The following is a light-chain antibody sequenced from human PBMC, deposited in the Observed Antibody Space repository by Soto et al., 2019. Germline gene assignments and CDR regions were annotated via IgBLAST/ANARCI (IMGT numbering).Light chain of an antibody. CDR2: EVS. Sequence: QSALTQPASVSGSPGQSITISCTGTSSDVGGYNFVSWYQQLPGKAPKFIIYEVSYRPSGVSNRFSGSKSGNTASLTISGLQAEDEADYYCSSYTSSRTLDVFGTGTKVTVL. J-gene: IGLJ1*01. CDR3: SSYTSSRTLDV. V-gene: IGLV2-14*01. CDR1: SSDVGGYNF.